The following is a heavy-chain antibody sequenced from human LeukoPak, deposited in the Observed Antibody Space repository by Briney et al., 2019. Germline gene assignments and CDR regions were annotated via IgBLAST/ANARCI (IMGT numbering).Heavy chain of an antibody. V-gene: IGHV3-23*01. Sequence: GGSLRLSCAASGFTFSSYAMSWVRQAPGKGLEWVSAISGSGGSTYYADSVKGRFTISRDNSKNTLYLQMNSLRAEDTAVYYCAKVGFSNGWYEADYWGQGTLVTVSS. CDR3: AKVGFSNGWYEADY. D-gene: IGHD6-19*01. CDR2: ISGSGGST. J-gene: IGHJ4*02. CDR1: GFTFSSYA.